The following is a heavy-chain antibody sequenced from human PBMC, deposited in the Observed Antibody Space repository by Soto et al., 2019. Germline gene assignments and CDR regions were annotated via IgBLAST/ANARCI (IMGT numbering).Heavy chain of an antibody. CDR1: GFTFTSSA. J-gene: IGHJ4*02. CDR3: EADQVGAIQFDY. Sequence: SVKVSCKASGFTFTSSAVQWVRQARGQRLEWIGWIVVGSGNTNYAQKFQERVTITRDMSTSTAYMELSSLRSEDTAVYYCEADQVGAIQFDYWGQGTLVTVSS. D-gene: IGHD1-26*01. V-gene: IGHV1-58*01. CDR2: IVVGSGNT.